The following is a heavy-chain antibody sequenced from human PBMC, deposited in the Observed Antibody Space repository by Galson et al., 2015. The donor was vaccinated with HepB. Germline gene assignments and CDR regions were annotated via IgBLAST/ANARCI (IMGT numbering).Heavy chain of an antibody. CDR3: ARTPGEYYYDSSVQDAFDI. J-gene: IGHJ3*02. Sequence: PALVKPTQTLTLTCTVSGFSLSNARMGVSWIRQPPGKALEWLAHIFSNDEKSYSTSLKSRLTISKDTSKSQVVLTMTNMDPVDTATYYCARTPGEYYYDSSVQDAFDIWGQGTMVTVSS. CDR2: IFSNDEK. D-gene: IGHD3-22*01. V-gene: IGHV2-26*01. CDR1: GFSLSNARMG.